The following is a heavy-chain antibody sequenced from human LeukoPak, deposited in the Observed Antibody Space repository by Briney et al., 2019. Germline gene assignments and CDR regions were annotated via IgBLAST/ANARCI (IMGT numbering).Heavy chain of an antibody. CDR2: ISSSGSTI. D-gene: IGHD2-15*01. CDR3: ARYSPSTHAFDY. CDR1: GFTFSDYY. J-gene: IGHJ4*02. V-gene: IGHV3-11*04. Sequence: PGGSLRLSCAPSGFTFSDYYMTGFPQAPGKGREWVSYISSSGSTIYYADSVKGRFTISRDNAKNSLYLQMNSLRAEDTAVYYCARYSPSTHAFDYWGQGTLVTVSS.